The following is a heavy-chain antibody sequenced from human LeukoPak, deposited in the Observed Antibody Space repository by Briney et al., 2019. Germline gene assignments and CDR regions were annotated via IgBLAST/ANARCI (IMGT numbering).Heavy chain of an antibody. V-gene: IGHV3-9*01. D-gene: IGHD3-22*01. Sequence: GGSLRLSCAASGFTFDDYAMFWVRQAPGKGLEWVSGISWNSKNIGYAASVKDRFTISRGNAKNSLYLQMNSLRAEDTAFYYCAKGNRDSSGFYYYYGMDVWGQGTTVTVSS. CDR1: GFTFDDYA. CDR2: ISWNSKNI. J-gene: IGHJ6*02. CDR3: AKGNRDSSGFYYYYGMDV.